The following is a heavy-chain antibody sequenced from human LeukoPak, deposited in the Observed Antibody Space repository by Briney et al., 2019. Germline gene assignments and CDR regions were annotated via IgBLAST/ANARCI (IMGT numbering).Heavy chain of an antibody. J-gene: IGHJ4*02. CDR1: GYSCTTYW. CDR3: AGGHLGELLYNY. CDR2: IYPGDSDT. Sequence: KSGESLKISCKGSGYSCTTYWIGWVRQMPGKGLEWMGIIYPGDSDTRYSPSFQGQVTISADRSICTAYLQWSSLKASDTAMYYCAGGHLGELLYNYWGQGTLVTVSS. D-gene: IGHD3-10*01. V-gene: IGHV5-51*01.